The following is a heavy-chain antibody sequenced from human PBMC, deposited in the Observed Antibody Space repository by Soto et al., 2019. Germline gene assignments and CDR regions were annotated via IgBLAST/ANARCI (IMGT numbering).Heavy chain of an antibody. CDR3: ARDSGDIVLVPAAGDY. CDR2: IIPIFGTA. J-gene: IGHJ4*02. D-gene: IGHD2-2*01. CDR1: GGTFSSYA. V-gene: IGHV1-69*12. Sequence: QVQLVQSGAEVKKPGSSVKVSCKASGGTFSSYAISWVRQAPGQGLEWMGGIIPIFGTANYAQKFQGRVTITADESTSTAYMELSGLRSEDTAVYYCARDSGDIVLVPAAGDYWGQGTLVTVSS.